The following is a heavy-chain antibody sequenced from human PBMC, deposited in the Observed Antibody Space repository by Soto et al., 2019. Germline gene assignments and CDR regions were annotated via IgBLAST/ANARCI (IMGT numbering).Heavy chain of an antibody. V-gene: IGHV3-11*01. J-gene: IGHJ6*02. Sequence: SGGSLRLSCAASGFIFRDWFMSWIRQAPGKGLEWISYISKDSGRATRYADSVKGRFTISRDNSRSTLYLQMNSLRAEDTALYYCARGRSYYYYYGVDVWGQGTTVTVSS. CDR3: ARGRSYYYYYGVDV. CDR2: ISKDSGRAT. CDR1: GFIFRDWF.